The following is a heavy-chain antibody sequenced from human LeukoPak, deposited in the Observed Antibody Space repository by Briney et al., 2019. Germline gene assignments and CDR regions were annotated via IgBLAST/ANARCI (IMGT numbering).Heavy chain of an antibody. Sequence: PGGSLRLSCAASGFIVSTNYMIWVRQAPGKGLERVSVIYSVGGTYHADSVRGRFTISRDNSKNMLYLQMNSLRAEDTAVYYCARDTPAGDFEYWGQGTLVTVSS. CDR1: GFIVSTNY. V-gene: IGHV3-53*01. D-gene: IGHD6-19*01. CDR2: IYSVGGT. J-gene: IGHJ4*02. CDR3: ARDTPAGDFEY.